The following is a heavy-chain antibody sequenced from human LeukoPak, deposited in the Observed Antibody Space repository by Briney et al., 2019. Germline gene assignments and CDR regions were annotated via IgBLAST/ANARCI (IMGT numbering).Heavy chain of an antibody. CDR1: GFTSDDYA. CDR3: AKAYHTQAGDAIDY. V-gene: IGHV3-43*02. Sequence: PGGSLRLSCAASGFTSDDYAMHWVRQAPGKGLEWVSLISGDGGSTYYADSVKGRFTISRDNSKNSLYLQMNSLRTGDTALYYCAKAYHTQAGDAIDYWGQGTLVTVSS. D-gene: IGHD3-10*01. J-gene: IGHJ4*02. CDR2: ISGDGGST.